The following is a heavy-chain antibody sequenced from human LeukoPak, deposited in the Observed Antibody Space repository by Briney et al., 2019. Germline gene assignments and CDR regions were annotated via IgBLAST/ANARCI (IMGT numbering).Heavy chain of an antibody. V-gene: IGHV3-21*01. CDR3: HRISILIVPYYVFDI. Sequence: GGSLRLSCAASGFTFNTYTMNWVRQAPGKELEWVSSITSSSTAIYSADSVKGRLAISRDNAKNFLYLQMISLSAEDTAGYYCHRISILIVPYYVFDIGGEARIVTVSS. CDR2: ITSSSTAI. J-gene: IGHJ3*02. CDR1: GFTFNTYT. D-gene: IGHD2/OR15-2a*01.